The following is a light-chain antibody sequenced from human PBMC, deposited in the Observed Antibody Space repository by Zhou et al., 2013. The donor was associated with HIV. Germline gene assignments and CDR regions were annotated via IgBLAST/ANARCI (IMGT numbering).Light chain of an antibody. CDR3: QQYNSYPWT. J-gene: IGKJ1*01. Sequence: EIVMTQSPATLSVSPGESATLSCRASQRLGSNLAWYQQKPGQAPRLLIYDASNRATGIPARFSGSGSGTDFTLTITSLQPDDFATYFCQQYNSYPWTFGQGTKVEIK. CDR2: DAS. CDR1: QRLGSN. V-gene: IGKV3D-15*01.